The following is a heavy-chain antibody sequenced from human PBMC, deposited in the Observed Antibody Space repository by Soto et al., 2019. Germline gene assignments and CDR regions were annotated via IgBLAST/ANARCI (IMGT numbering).Heavy chain of an antibody. CDR2: IKSKTDGGTT. Sequence: GGSLRLSCAASGFTFSNAWMNWVRQAPGKGLEWVGRIKSKTDGGTTDYAAPVKGRFTISRDDSKNTLYLQMNSLKTEDTAVYYCTTAYYDFWSGYYTRWDYGMDVWGQGTTVTVSS. V-gene: IGHV3-15*07. CDR3: TTAYYDFWSGYYTRWDYGMDV. CDR1: GFTFSNAW. D-gene: IGHD3-3*01. J-gene: IGHJ6*02.